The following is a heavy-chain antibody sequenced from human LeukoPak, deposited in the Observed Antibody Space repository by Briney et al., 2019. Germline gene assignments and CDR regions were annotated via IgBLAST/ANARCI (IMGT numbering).Heavy chain of an antibody. CDR3: ARRRYSSSSGAYYFDY. Sequence: ASVKVSCKASGGTFSSYAISWVRQAPGQGLEWMGWINTNTGNPTYAQGFTGRFVFSLDTSVSTAYLQISSLKAEDTAVYYCARRRYSSSSGAYYFDYWGQGTLVTVSS. CDR2: INTNTGNP. D-gene: IGHD6-6*01. J-gene: IGHJ4*02. V-gene: IGHV7-4-1*02. CDR1: GGTFSSYA.